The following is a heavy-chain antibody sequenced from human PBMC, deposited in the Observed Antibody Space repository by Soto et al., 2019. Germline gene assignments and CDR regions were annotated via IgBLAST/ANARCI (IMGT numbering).Heavy chain of an antibody. Sequence: QVQLVESGGGVVQPGRSLRLSCAASGFSFTTYVMHWVRQAPGKGLEWVSVISHDGSYKYYGDAVKGRFTISRDTSKNAVYLEMNSLRPEDKAVYYCSKGLLAIVRTTLPRDAFNIWGQGTMVTVSS. V-gene: IGHV3-30*18. J-gene: IGHJ3*02. CDR2: ISHDGSYK. CDR1: GFSFTTYV. CDR3: SKGLLAIVRTTLPRDAFNI. D-gene: IGHD1-26*01.